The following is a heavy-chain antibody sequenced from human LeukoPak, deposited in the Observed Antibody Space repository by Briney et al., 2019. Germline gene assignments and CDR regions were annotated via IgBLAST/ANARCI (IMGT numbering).Heavy chain of an antibody. CDR1: GFSLSTRGVG. Sequence: SGPTLVNPTQTLTLTCTFSGFSLSTRGVGVGWIRQPPGKALEWLALISWNDDKRYSPSLKSRLTITQDTSKNQVVLTMTNMDPVDTATYYCAHYGDYDILTGYYVPFDYWGQGTLVTVSS. J-gene: IGHJ4*02. D-gene: IGHD3-9*01. CDR3: AHYGDYDILTGYYVPFDY. V-gene: IGHV2-5*01. CDR2: ISWNDDK.